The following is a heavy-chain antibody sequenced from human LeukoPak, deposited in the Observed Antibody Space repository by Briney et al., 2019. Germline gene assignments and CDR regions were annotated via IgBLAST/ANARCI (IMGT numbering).Heavy chain of an antibody. Sequence: PGGSLRLSCAASGFNVSSNYMSWVRQAPGKGLEWVSVIYSGGTTYYADSVKGRFTISRDNSRNTLYLQMNSLSAEDTAVYYCARVFGVVILGGWFDPWGQGTLVTVSS. CDR3: ARVFGVVILGGWFDP. D-gene: IGHD3-3*01. CDR2: IYSGGTT. V-gene: IGHV3-66*01. J-gene: IGHJ5*02. CDR1: GFNVSSNY.